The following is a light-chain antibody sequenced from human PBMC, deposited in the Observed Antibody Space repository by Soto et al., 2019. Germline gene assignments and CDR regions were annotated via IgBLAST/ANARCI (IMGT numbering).Light chain of an antibody. CDR1: SSNIGSNY. Sequence: QSVLTQPPSASGTPGQRVTISGSGSSSNIGSNYVYWYQQLPGPAHKLLIYRNKQRPSGVPDRFAGSKSGTSASLAISGLRSEDEADYYCSAWDDRLSGPVFGGGTKVTVL. J-gene: IGLJ2*01. CDR3: SAWDDRLSGPV. V-gene: IGLV1-47*01. CDR2: RNK.